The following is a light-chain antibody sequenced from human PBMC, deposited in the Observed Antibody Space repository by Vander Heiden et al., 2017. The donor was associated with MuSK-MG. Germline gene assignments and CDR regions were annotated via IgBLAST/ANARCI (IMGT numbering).Light chain of an antibody. CDR1: QSLLHSNGYNY. CDR3: MQALQTPPT. CDR2: LGF. Sequence: DIVMTQSPLSLPVTPGEPASISCSSSQSLLHSNGYNYLDWYLQKPGQSPQLLIYLGFNRASGVPDRFSASGSGTDFTLKISRVEAEDVGFYYCMQALQTPPTFGQGTKVEIK. V-gene: IGKV2-28*01. J-gene: IGKJ1*01.